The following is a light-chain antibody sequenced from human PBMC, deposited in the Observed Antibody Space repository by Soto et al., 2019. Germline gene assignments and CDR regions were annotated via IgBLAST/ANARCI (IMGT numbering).Light chain of an antibody. CDR2: GAS. V-gene: IGKV3-20*01. CDR3: LQYVSSPWT. J-gene: IGKJ1*01. Sequence: EIALTQSAATLSLSLGERATLSCRASQTVGGRYLAWFQQKPGQTPRLLIYGASTRAAGVPDRFSGSGSGTDFSLTINRLEPEDFAVYYCLQYVSSPWTFGQGTKVEV. CDR1: QTVGGRY.